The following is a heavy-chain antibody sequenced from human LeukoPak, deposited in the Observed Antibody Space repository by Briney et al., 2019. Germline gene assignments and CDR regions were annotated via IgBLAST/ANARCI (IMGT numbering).Heavy chain of an antibody. CDR3: AKDRDERYNYGQGYFDY. CDR1: GFTFSTYG. Sequence: PGGSLRLSCAASGFTFSTYGIHWVRQAPGKGLEWVAIISYDGSNKYYADSVKGRFTLSRDNSKNTVYLQMTSLRPEDTAVYYCAKDRDERYNYGQGYFDYWGQGTLVTVSS. J-gene: IGHJ4*02. CDR2: ISYDGSNK. V-gene: IGHV3-30*18. D-gene: IGHD5-18*01.